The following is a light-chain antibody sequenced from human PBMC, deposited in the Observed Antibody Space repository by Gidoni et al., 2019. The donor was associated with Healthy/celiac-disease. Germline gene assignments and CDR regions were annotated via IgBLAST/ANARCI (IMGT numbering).Light chain of an antibody. CDR3: QQSYSTPD. CDR1: QSISSY. J-gene: IGKJ3*01. Sequence: DIQMTQSPSSLSASVGDRVTITCRASQSISSYLNWYQQKPGKAPKLLIYAASSLQSGVPSRFSGSVSGTDFTLTISSLQPEDFATYYCQQSYSTPDFXPXTKVDIK. CDR2: AAS. V-gene: IGKV1-39*01.